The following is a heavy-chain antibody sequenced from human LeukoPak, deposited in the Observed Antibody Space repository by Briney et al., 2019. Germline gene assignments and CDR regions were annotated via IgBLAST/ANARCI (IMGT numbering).Heavy chain of an antibody. CDR2: ISGSGGST. J-gene: IGHJ4*02. CDR3: AKSHSSGWSLPCDY. CDR1: GFTFSSYE. V-gene: IGHV3-23*01. D-gene: IGHD6-19*01. Sequence: GSLRLSCAASGFTFSSYEMNWVRQAPGKGLEWVSAISGSGGSTYYADSVKGRFTISRDNSKNTLYLQMNNLRVEDTAVYYCAKSHSSGWSLPCDYWGQGTLVTVSS.